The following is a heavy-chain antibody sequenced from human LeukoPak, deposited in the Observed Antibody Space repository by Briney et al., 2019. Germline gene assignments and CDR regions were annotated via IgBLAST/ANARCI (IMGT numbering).Heavy chain of an antibody. D-gene: IGHD6-19*01. J-gene: IGHJ4*02. CDR1: GFTFINFA. CDR3: AKAGSSGWSSSGGDY. CDR2: ISGSGGST. Sequence: PGGSLRLSCAASGFTFINFAMSWVRQAPGKGLEWVSTISGSGGSTFYADSVKGRFPISIDNSNNTLFLQMNSLRAEDTAIYFCAKAGSSGWSSSGGDYWGQGSLVTVSS. V-gene: IGHV3-23*01.